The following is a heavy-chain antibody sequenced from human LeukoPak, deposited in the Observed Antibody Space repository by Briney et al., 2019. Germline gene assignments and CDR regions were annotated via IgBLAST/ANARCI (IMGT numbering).Heavy chain of an antibody. CDR1: GFTFSSYG. J-gene: IGHJ4*02. CDR3: AKPSIAVAGTAYFDY. CDR2: ISYDGSNK. D-gene: IGHD6-19*01. V-gene: IGHV3-30*18. Sequence: GSLRLSCAASGFTFSSYGMHWVRQAPGKGLEWVAVISYDGSNKYYADSVKGRFTISRDYSKNTLYLQMNSLRAEDTAVYYCAKPSIAVAGTAYFDYWGQGTLVTVSS.